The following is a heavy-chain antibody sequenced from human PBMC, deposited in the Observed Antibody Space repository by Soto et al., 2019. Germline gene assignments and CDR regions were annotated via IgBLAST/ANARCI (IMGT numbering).Heavy chain of an antibody. CDR3: ATLGVSSGWYGDYFAY. CDR2: IYHSGTT. CDR1: GGSISSTNW. Sequence: SETLSFTCAVSGGSISSTNWWAWVRQPPGKGLEWIGEIYHSGTTTYNPSLKSRVTISVDKSNNQFSLKLNSVTAADTAVYYCATLGVSSGWYGDYFAYWGRGTLVTVSS. D-gene: IGHD6-19*01. J-gene: IGHJ4*02. V-gene: IGHV4-4*02.